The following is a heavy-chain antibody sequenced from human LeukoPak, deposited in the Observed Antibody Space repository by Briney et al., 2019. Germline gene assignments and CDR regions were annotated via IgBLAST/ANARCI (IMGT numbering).Heavy chain of an antibody. CDR2: INPSDGGT. D-gene: IGHD5-12*01. V-gene: IGHV1-46*01. Sequence: ASVKVSCKASGYSFTIFHIHWVRQAPGQGLEWMGMINPSDGGTSYAQKFQGRVTMTSDTSTTTVAMDLSSLRSDDTAVYYYARESTFRLLRNVSDIWGQGTMVTVSS. J-gene: IGHJ3*02. CDR3: ARESTFRLLRNVSDI. CDR1: GYSFTIFH.